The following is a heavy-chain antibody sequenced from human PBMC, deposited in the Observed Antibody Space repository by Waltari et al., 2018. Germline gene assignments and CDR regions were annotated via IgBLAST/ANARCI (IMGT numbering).Heavy chain of an antibody. CDR1: GASVKRTRYY. CDR3: VRPPHCRGNTCTAL. V-gene: IGHV4-39*01. Sequence: QVYMQESGPGLVKPSEALSLTCPVSGASVKRTRYYWGWIRPPPGKGLEWIGSIYNSGTTYYNPSLKSRVTISVDASDKQFYLTLTSVTAADTAVYFCVRPPHCRGNTCTALWGQGALVTVSS. CDR2: IYNSGTT. J-gene: IGHJ4*02. D-gene: IGHD3-10*01.